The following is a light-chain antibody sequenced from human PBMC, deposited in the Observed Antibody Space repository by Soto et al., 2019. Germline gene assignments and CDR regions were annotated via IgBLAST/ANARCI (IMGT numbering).Light chain of an antibody. J-gene: IGLJ1*01. V-gene: IGLV2-23*02. CDR2: EVT. Sequence: QSALTQPASVSGSPGQSITISCTGTSSDVGSYNLVSWYQQHPGKAPKLMIYEVTKRPSGVSDRFSGSKSGNTASLTISGLQAEDESDYYCCSYASSRTYVFVTGTKVTVL. CDR3: CSYASSRTYV. CDR1: SSDVGSYNL.